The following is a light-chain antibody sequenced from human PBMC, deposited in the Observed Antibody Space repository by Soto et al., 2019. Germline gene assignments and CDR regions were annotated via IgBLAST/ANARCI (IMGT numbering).Light chain of an antibody. CDR1: QSVSSSY. Sequence: DIVLTPSPATLSLSPGERATLSCRASQSVSSSYLAWYQQQPGQAPRLLIYGASSRATGIPDRFSGSGSGTDFTLTISRLEPEDFAVYYCQQYGSSRWTFGQGTKVDI. CDR3: QQYGSSRWT. CDR2: GAS. J-gene: IGKJ1*01. V-gene: IGKV3-20*01.